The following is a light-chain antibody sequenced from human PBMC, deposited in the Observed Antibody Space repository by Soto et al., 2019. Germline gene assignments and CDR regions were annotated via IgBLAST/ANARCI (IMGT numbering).Light chain of an antibody. Sequence: EIVMTQSPATLSVSPGERATLSCRASQSVSSNLAWYQQKPGQAPRLLIYGASTRATGIPARFSGSGSGTEFTLTISSLQSEDFAVYYCKQYNNWPLTFGGGTRLEIK. CDR3: KQYNNWPLT. CDR1: QSVSSN. V-gene: IGKV3-15*01. J-gene: IGKJ5*01. CDR2: GAS.